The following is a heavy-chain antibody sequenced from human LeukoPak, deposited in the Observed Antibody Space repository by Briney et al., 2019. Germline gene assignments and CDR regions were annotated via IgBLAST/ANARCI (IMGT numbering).Heavy chain of an antibody. CDR2: IFYAGST. Sequence: SETLSLTCTVSGGSIRSYYWSWIREPPGKGQEWIGYIFYAGSTTYNPSLKSRVTISIDTSKNQFSLKLNSVTAADTAVYYCASGERGYSYGPLDYWGQGILVTVSS. J-gene: IGHJ4*02. CDR3: ASGERGYSYGPLDY. D-gene: IGHD5-18*01. V-gene: IGHV4-59*08. CDR1: GGSIRSYY.